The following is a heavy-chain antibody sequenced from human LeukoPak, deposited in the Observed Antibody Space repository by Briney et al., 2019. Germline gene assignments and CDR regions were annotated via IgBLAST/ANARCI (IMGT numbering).Heavy chain of an antibody. J-gene: IGHJ4*02. CDR3: ARRGKDGYNQGPFDY. CDR2: IYPGDSDT. V-gene: IGHV5-51*01. D-gene: IGHD5-24*01. CDR1: GYSFTSYW. Sequence: GESLKISCKGSGYSFTSYWIGWVRQMPGKGLEWMGIIYPGDSDTRYSPSFQGQVTISADKSISTAYLQWSSLKASDTAMYYCARRGKDGYNQGPFDYWGQGTLVTVSS.